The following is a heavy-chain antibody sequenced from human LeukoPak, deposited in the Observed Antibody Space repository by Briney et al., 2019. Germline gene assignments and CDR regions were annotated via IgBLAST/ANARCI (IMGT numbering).Heavy chain of an antibody. CDR2: IKSKTDGGTT. D-gene: IGHD2-2*01. V-gene: IGHV3-15*01. CDR3: TTVTVVPAARSDAFDI. CDR1: GFTFSDVW. J-gene: IGHJ3*02. Sequence: GGSLRLSCAASGFTFSDVWMSWVRQAPGKGLEWVGRIKSKTDGGTTDYAAPVKGRFTISRDDSKNTLYLQMNSLKTEDTAVYYCTTVTVVPAARSDAFDIWGQGTMVTVSS.